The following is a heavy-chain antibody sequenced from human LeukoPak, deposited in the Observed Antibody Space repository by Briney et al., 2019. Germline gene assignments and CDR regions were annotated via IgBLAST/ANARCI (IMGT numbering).Heavy chain of an antibody. D-gene: IGHD5-12*01. CDR2: IYYSGST. J-gene: IGHJ4*02. V-gene: IGHV4-59*01. CDR1: GGSISSYY. CDR3: ARGLGYHYSVFDY. Sequence: SETLSLTCTVSGGSISSYYWSWIRQPPGKGLEWIGYIYYSGSTNYNPSLKSRVTISVDTSKNQFSLKLSSVTAADTAVYYCARGLGYHYSVFDYWGQGTLVTVS.